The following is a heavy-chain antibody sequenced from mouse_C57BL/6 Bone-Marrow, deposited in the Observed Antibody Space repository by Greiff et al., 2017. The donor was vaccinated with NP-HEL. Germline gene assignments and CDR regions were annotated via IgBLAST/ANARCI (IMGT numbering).Heavy chain of an antibody. CDR2: ICIGNGYT. Sequence: VQLQQSGAELVRPGSSVKMSCKTSGYTFTSYGINWVKQRPEQGLEWVGYICIGNGYTEYNEKFKGKATLTSDTSSSTASMHLSSLTSESSAISFCASSPLMVTYYYALDYWGQGTSLTVSS. CDR3: ASSPLMVTYYYALDY. CDR1: GYTFTSYG. V-gene: IGHV1-58*01. J-gene: IGHJ4*01. D-gene: IGHD2-2*01.